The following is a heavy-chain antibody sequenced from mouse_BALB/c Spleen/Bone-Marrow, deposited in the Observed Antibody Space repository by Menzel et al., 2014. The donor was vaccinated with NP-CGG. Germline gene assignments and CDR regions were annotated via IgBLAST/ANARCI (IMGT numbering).Heavy chain of an antibody. CDR1: GFNIKDTY. V-gene: IGHV14-3*02. CDR2: IDPANGNT. D-gene: IGHD1-1*01. J-gene: IGHJ4*01. CDR3: ARYYYGSSYAMDY. Sequence: EAQLQQSGAELAKPGASVKLSCTASGFNIKDTYMHWVKQRPEQGLEWIGRIDPANGNTKYDPKFQGKATITADTSSNTAYLQLSSLTSEDTAVYYCARYYYGSSYAMDYWGQGTSVTVSS.